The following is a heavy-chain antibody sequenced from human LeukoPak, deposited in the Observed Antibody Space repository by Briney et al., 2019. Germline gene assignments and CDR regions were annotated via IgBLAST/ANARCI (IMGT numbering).Heavy chain of an antibody. J-gene: IGHJ4*02. CDR2: INNGDTT. V-gene: IGHV3-66*01. D-gene: IGHD1-1*01. CDR3: ARSTAWSRWDY. CDR1: GFTVSSSF. Sequence: GGSLRLSCVGSGFTVSSSFMSWVRQAPGKGLECVSIINNGDTTYYADSVKGRFTISSDNSKNTLYLQVNSLRVEDTAVYYCARSTAWSRWDYWGPGTLVTVSS.